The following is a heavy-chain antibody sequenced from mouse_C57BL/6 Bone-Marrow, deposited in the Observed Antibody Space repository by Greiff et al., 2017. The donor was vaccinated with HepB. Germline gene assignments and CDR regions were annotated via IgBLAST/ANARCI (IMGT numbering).Heavy chain of an antibody. CDR1: GFSFNTYA. CDR2: IRSKSNNYAT. CDR3: VRRYDYDYAMDY. Sequence: EVQRVESGGGLVQPKGSLKLSCAASGFSFNTYAMNWVRQAPGKGLEWVARIRSKSNNYATYYADSVKDRFTISRDDSESMLYLQMNNLKTEDTAMYYCVRRYDYDYAMDYWGQGTSVTVSS. J-gene: IGHJ4*01. D-gene: IGHD2-4*01. V-gene: IGHV10-1*01.